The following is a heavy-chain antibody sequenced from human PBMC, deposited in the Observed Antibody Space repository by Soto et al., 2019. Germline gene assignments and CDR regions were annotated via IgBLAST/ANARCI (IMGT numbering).Heavy chain of an antibody. CDR1: GGTFSTYS. Sequence: QVQLVQSGAEVKKPGSSVKVSCKDSGGTFSTYSMFWVRQAPGQGLEWMGRIIPMLGVRNYAQRFQDRVTISDDKSTATVHMELSSLRSEDTALYYCTIGSWSGEVFDIWGQGTMVTVSS. V-gene: IGHV1-69*02. CDR3: TIGSWSGEVFDI. CDR2: IIPMLGVR. D-gene: IGHD2-21*01. J-gene: IGHJ3*02.